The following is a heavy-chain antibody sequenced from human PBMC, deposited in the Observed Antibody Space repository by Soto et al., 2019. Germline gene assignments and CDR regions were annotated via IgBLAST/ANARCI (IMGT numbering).Heavy chain of an antibody. Sequence: GGSPRLSCAASGFTFSSYAMSWVRQAPGKGLEWVSAISGSGGSTYYADSVKGRFTISRDNSKNTLYLQMNSLRAEDTAVYYCAKDSRYFDWLSYYGMDVWGQGTTVTVSS. CDR2: ISGSGGST. J-gene: IGHJ6*02. CDR1: GFTFSSYA. V-gene: IGHV3-23*01. D-gene: IGHD3-9*01. CDR3: AKDSRYFDWLSYYGMDV.